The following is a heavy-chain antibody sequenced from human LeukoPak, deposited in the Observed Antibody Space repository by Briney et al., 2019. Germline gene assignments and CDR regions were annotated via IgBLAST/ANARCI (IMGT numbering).Heavy chain of an antibody. V-gene: IGHV3-30*18. D-gene: IGHD2-15*01. CDR1: GFTFSSYA. CDR2: ISYDGSNK. J-gene: IGHJ4*02. Sequence: GGSLRLSCAASGFTFSSYAMHWVPQAPAKGLEWVAVISYDGSNKYYTDSVKGRFSISRDNSKNTLYLQMNSLRAEDTAVYYCAKDPGYCSGGSCYYFDYWGQGTLVTVSS. CDR3: AKDPGYCSGGSCYYFDY.